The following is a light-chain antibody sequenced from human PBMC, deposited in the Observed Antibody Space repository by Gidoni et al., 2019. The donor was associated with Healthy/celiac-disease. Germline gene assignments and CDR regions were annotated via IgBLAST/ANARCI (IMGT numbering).Light chain of an antibody. J-gene: IGLJ3*02. Sequence: SSDLTQDPAVSVALGQTVRITCQGDSLRSYYASWYQQKPGQAPVRVIYGKNNRTSGIPDRFSGSSSGNTASLTITGAQAEDEADYYCNSWDSSGNHWVFGGGTKLTVL. CDR2: GKN. CDR3: NSWDSSGNHWV. V-gene: IGLV3-19*02. CDR1: SLRSYY.